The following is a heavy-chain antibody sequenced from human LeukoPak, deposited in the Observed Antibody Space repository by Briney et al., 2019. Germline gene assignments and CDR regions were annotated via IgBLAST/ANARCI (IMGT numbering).Heavy chain of an antibody. CDR2: IYYSGST. J-gene: IGHJ5*02. D-gene: IGHD4-23*01. CDR3: ARRDYGGNSVNWFDP. V-gene: IGHV4-31*03. CDR1: GGSISSGGYY. Sequence: LSETLSLTCTVSGGSISSGGYYWSWIRQHPGKGLEWIGYIYYSGSTYYNPSLKSRVTISVDTSKNQFSLKLSSVTAADTAVYYCARRDYGGNSVNWFDPWGQGTLVTVSS.